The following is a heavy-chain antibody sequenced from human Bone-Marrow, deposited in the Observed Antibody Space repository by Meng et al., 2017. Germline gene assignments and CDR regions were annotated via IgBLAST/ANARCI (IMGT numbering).Heavy chain of an antibody. Sequence: LLASCPGLVNPSQTLSLTCIVSGGSISSGNHYWSWIRQHPGKGLEYIGYIYYSGSTYYNPSLKSRVIISVDTSKNQFSLRLNSVTAADTAVYYCASLYGDSSVWYLDLWGRGTLVTVSS. D-gene: IGHD4-17*01. CDR1: GGSISSGNHY. CDR3: ASLYGDSSVWYLDL. J-gene: IGHJ2*01. CDR2: IYYSGST. V-gene: IGHV4-31*03.